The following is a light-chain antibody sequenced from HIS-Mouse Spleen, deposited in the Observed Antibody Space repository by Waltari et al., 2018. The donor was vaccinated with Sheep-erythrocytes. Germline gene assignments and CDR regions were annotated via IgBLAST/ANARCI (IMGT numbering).Light chain of an antibody. CDR3: CSYAGSYNHV. CDR2: DVS. Sequence: QSALTQPRSVSGSPGQSVTISCNGTSSAVGGYNYVSWDQQPPGKAPTLMIYDVSKRPSGVPDRFSGSKSGNTASLTISGLQAEDEADYYCCSYAGSYNHVFTTGTKVTVL. J-gene: IGLJ1*01. V-gene: IGLV2-11*01. CDR1: SSAVGGYNY.